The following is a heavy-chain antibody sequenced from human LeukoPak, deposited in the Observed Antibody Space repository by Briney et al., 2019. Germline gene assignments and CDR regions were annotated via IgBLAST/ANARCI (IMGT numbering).Heavy chain of an antibody. Sequence: SETLSLTCTVSGGSISSGSYYWSWIRQPAGKGLEWIGRIYTSGSTNYNPSLKSRVTISVDTSKNQFSLKLSSVTAADTAVYYCARTSVGYSSSWYGQWEAFDIWGQGTMVAVSS. J-gene: IGHJ3*02. CDR3: ARTSVGYSSSWYGQWEAFDI. CDR1: GGSISSGSYY. D-gene: IGHD6-13*01. V-gene: IGHV4-61*02. CDR2: IYTSGST.